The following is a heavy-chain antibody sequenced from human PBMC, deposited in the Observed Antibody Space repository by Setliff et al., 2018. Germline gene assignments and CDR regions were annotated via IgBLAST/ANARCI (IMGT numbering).Heavy chain of an antibody. Sequence: GGSLRLSCAASGFTFSAYSMNWVRQAPGKGLEWVSSSSSTGRYTFYADSVKGRFTVSKDNAKNSLYLEMNSLRAEDTAVYYCARDPNGDYIGAFDPWGQGIQVTVSS. CDR2: SSSTGRYT. CDR1: GFTFSAYS. J-gene: IGHJ5*02. V-gene: IGHV3-21*01. D-gene: IGHD4-17*01. CDR3: ARDPNGDYIGAFDP.